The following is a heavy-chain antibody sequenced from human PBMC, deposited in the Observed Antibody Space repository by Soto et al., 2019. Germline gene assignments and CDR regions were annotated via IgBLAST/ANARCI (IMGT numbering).Heavy chain of an antibody. CDR2: INHSGTT. J-gene: IGHJ5*02. CDR3: ARGVYLRTVTPVSLRFDP. CDR1: GGSFSGYF. D-gene: IGHD4-17*01. Sequence: PSETLSLTCVVYGGSFSGYFWSWIRQPPGKGLEWIGEINHSGTTNYNPSLKSRVTMSVDTSKNQFSLNFSSVTAADTAVYYCARGVYLRTVTPVSLRFDPWGQGTLVTVSS. V-gene: IGHV4-34*01.